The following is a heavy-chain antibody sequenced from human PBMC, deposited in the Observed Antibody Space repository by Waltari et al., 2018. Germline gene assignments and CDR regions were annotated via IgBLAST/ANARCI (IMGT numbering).Heavy chain of an antibody. CDR1: GGTFSSYA. V-gene: IGHV1-69*04. Sequence: QVQLVQSGAEVKKPGSSVKVSCKASGGTFSSYAISWVRQAPGQGLEWMGGFIPILGIANYAQKFQGRVTFTADESTSTAYMELSSLRSEDTAVYYCARDRIAAEGNWFDPWGQGTLVTVSS. CDR2: FIPILGIA. D-gene: IGHD6-13*01. CDR3: ARDRIAAEGNWFDP. J-gene: IGHJ5*02.